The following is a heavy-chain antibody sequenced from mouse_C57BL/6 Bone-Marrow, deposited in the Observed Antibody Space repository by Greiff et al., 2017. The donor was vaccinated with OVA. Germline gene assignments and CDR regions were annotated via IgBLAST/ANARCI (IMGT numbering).Heavy chain of an antibody. CDR2: ISNGGGST. J-gene: IGHJ3*01. CDR1: GFTFSDYY. V-gene: IGHV5-12*01. D-gene: IGHD2-2*01. Sequence: EVKLVESGGGLVQPGGSLKLSCAASGFTFSDYYMYWVRQTPEKRLEWVAYISNGGGSTYYPDTVKGRFTISRDNAKNTLYLQMSRLKSEDTAMYYCARWLPLPYWGQGTLVTVSA. CDR3: ARWLPLPY.